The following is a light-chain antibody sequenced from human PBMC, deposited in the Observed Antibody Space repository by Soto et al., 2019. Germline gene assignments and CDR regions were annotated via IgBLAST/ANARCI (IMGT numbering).Light chain of an antibody. Sequence: ETVMTQSPATLSVSPGERATLSCRASRSISSNLAWYQQKPGQAPRLLIYGVSSGATGIPDRFTGSGSGTDFTLTISRLQPEDFAVYYCQQYGSAPFTFGGGTKVDIK. V-gene: IGKV3-20*01. J-gene: IGKJ4*01. CDR1: RSISSN. CDR2: GVS. CDR3: QQYGSAPFT.